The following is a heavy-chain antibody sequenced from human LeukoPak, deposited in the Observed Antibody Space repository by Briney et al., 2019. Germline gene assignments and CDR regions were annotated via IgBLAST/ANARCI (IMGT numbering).Heavy chain of an antibody. D-gene: IGHD3-3*01. V-gene: IGHV4-59*01. CDR1: GGSIRSYY. J-gene: IGHJ5*02. Sequence: PSETLSLTCTVSGGSIRSYYWSWIRQPPGKGLEWIGYIYYSGSTNYNPSLKSRVTISVDTSKNQFSLKLSSVTAADTAVYYCAREVDFWSGRRWFDPWGQGTLVTVSS. CDR3: AREVDFWSGRRWFDP. CDR2: IYYSGST.